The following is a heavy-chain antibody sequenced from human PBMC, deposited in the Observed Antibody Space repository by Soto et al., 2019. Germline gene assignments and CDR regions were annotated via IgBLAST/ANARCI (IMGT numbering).Heavy chain of an antibody. CDR3: ARDTETLGPRANDALDI. V-gene: IGHV1-3*01. CDR1: GYTFSAYT. J-gene: IGHJ3*02. D-gene: IGHD3-3*02. Sequence: QAQLVQSGAEMKKPGASVKVSCKATGYTFSAYTMNWVRKAPGQSLEWMGWINAGSGNTKYSQNFQGRVSITRDTSASTVYMELTGLTSEDTAVYYCARDTETLGPRANDALDIWGQGTMVTVSS. CDR2: INAGSGNT.